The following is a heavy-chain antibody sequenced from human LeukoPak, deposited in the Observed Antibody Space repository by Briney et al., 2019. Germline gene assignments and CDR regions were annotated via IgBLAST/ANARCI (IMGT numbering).Heavy chain of an antibody. CDR1: WFIVSTNY. CDR3: AKGGSTLYYYMDV. CDR2: IYSGGGT. J-gene: IGHJ6*03. Sequence: GSLRPSCAASWFIVSTNYMIWVRQAPGKGVEWVSVIYSGGGTFYPDSVKGRFTISRDNSKNTVYLQMSSLRAEDTAVYYCAKGGSTLYYYMDVWGKGTTVTVSS. V-gene: IGHV3-53*01. D-gene: IGHD2/OR15-2a*01.